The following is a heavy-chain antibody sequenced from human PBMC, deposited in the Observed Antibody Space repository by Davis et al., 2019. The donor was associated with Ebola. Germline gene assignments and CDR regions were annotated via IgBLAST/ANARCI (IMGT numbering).Heavy chain of an antibody. CDR1: GFIFRSYV. J-gene: IGHJ3*02. CDR2: LGTNADT. Sequence: GGSLRLSCAASGFIFRSYVMSWVRQAPGKGLEWVSTLGTNADTYYADSVKGRFTISRDNSKNTLYLQMNGLRVEDTAIYYCAKDTSNIWFDKWGQGTMVTVSS. CDR3: AKDTSNIWFDK. D-gene: IGHD1-26*01. V-gene: IGHV3-23*01.